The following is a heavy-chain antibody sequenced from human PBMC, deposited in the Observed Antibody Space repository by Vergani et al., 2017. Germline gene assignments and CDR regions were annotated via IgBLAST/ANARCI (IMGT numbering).Heavy chain of an antibody. CDR2: IIPIFGTA. J-gene: IGHJ5*02. Sequence: QVQLVQSGAEVKKPGSSVKVSCKASGGTFSSYAISWVRQAPGQGLEWMGGIIPIFGTANCAQKFQGRVKITADESTSTAYMGLSSLRAEDTGVYYCARFDYGGNSGGYWFDPWGQGTLVTVSS. V-gene: IGHV1-69*01. CDR1: GGTFSSYA. D-gene: IGHD4-23*01. CDR3: ARFDYGGNSGGYWFDP.